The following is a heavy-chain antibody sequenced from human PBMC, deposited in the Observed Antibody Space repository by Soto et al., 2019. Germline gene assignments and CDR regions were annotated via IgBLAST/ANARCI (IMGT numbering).Heavy chain of an antibody. J-gene: IGHJ6*03. CDR2: INPNSGGT. CDR1: GYTFTGYY. D-gene: IGHD3-3*01. CDR3: ARGRYYDFWSGYTNPLYYYYYMDV. Sequence: ASVKVSCKASGYTFTGYYMHWVRQAPGQGLEWMGWINPNSGGTNYAQKFQGWVTMTRDTSISTAYMELSRLRSDDTAVYYCARGRYYDFWSGYTNPLYYYYYMDVWGKGTTVTVSS. V-gene: IGHV1-2*04.